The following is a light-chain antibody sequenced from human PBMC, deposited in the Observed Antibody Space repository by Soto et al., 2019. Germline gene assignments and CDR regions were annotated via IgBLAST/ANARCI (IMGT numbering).Light chain of an antibody. CDR2: SNN. V-gene: IGLV1-44*01. Sequence: QSVLTRPPSASGTPGQRVTISCSGSSSNIGSNTVNWYQQLPGTAPKLLIYSNNQRPSGVPDRFSGSKSGTSASLAISGLQSEDEADYYCAAWDDSLNGPYVFGTGTKVTV. J-gene: IGLJ1*01. CDR3: AAWDDSLNGPYV. CDR1: SSNIGSNT.